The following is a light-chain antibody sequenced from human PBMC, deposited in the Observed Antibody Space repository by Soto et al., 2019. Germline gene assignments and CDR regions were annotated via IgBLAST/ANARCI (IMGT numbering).Light chain of an antibody. CDR3: QQYGSAPIT. Sequence: EIVLTQSPGTLSLSPGERVTLSCRASHSVSSTYLGWYQQKPGQAPRLLIYGATTRATGIPDRFSGSGSGTDFTLTISRLEPEDLAVYYCQQYGSAPITFGGGTKVEIK. J-gene: IGKJ4*01. CDR2: GAT. CDR1: HSVSSTY. V-gene: IGKV3-20*01.